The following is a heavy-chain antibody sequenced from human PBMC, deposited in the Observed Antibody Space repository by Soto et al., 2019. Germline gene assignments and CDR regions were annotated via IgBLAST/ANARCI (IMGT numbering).Heavy chain of an antibody. D-gene: IGHD6-6*01. CDR1: GYSISSDYY. V-gene: IGHV4-38-2*01. J-gene: IGHJ2*01. CDR3: AGEARTLDGYIDL. Sequence: SETLSLTCAVSGYSISSDYYWGWIRQSPGKGLVWIGSIYQSGSTYYNPSLKSRVSISLDMSKNQFSLRLTSVTAADTAVYYFAGEARTLDGYIDLWGRGPLVTVSS. CDR2: IYQSGST.